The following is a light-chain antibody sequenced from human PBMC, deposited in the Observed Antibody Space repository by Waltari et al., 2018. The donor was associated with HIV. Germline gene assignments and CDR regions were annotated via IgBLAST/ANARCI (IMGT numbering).Light chain of an antibody. CDR3: ETWDGNTWV. V-gene: IGLV4-60*03. Sequence: QPVLTQSSSASASLGSSVKLTGTLSSGHSSYIIAWHQQQPGKAPRYLMKLEGSGSYNKGSGVPDRFSGSSSGADRYLTISNVQSEDEADYYCETWDGNTWVFGGGTKLTVL. J-gene: IGLJ3*02. CDR2: LEGSGSY. CDR1: SGHSSYI.